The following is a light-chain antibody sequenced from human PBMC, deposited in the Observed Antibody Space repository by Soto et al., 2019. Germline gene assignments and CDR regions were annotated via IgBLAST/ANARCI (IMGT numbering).Light chain of an antibody. CDR3: QQYHIHST. Sequence: DIQMTRSPSTLSASVGDSVTITCRASESINIWLAWFQQKPGKAPKLLISKASTLESGVPSRFSGSGSGTEFTLTISSLQPDDFATYHCQQYHIHSTFGQGTKVDIK. J-gene: IGKJ1*01. V-gene: IGKV1-5*03. CDR1: ESINIW. CDR2: KAS.